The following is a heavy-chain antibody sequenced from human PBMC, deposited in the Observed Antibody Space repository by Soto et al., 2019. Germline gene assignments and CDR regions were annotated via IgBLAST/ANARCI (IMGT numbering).Heavy chain of an antibody. CDR2: IDPSGGSP. CDR1: RYTLTNKY. V-gene: IGHV1-46*03. Sequence: ASVEVSCKASRYTLTNKYIDWAQQDPGQGLEWMGIIDPSGGSPTNAQKFQGRVSMTRDTSASTVYMQLSSLRSDDTALYFGTGGTPGARWYFDFWRQGTLVIVSS. J-gene: IGHJ4*02. CDR3: TGGTPGARWYFDF.